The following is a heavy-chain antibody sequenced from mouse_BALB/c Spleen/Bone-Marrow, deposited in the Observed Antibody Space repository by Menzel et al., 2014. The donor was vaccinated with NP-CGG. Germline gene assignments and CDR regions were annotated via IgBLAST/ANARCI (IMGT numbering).Heavy chain of an antibody. CDR3: ARGYYGSSLVY. Sequence: QLQQSGAELAKPGASVKMSCKASGYTFTSYWMHWVKQRPGQGLEWIGYINPSTGYTEYNQKFKDKATLTADKSSSTAYMQLSSLTSEDSAVYYCARGYYGSSLVYWGQGTLVTVSA. D-gene: IGHD1-1*01. J-gene: IGHJ3*01. V-gene: IGHV1-7*01. CDR2: INPSTGYT. CDR1: GYTFTSYW.